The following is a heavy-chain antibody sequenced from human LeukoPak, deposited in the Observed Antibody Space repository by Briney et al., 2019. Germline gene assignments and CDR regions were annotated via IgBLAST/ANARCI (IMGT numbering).Heavy chain of an antibody. J-gene: IGHJ1*01. CDR3: ARDDPAAGTNFQH. Sequence: ASVKVSCKASGYTFSSFDINWVRQATGQGPEWMGWMNPNSGNTGYAQKFQGRVTMTRDTSISTAYMELSRLRSDDTAVYYCARDDPAAGTNFQHWGQGTLVTVSS. V-gene: IGHV1-8*01. D-gene: IGHD6-13*01. CDR2: MNPNSGNT. CDR1: GYTFSSFD.